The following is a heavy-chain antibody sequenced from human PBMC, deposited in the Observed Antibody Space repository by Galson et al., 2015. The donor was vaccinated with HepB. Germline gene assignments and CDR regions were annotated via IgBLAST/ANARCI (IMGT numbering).Heavy chain of an antibody. V-gene: IGHV3-23*01. CDR1: GFTFSSYA. J-gene: IGHJ4*02. Sequence: SLRLSCAASGFTFSSYAMSWVRQAPGKGLEWVSAISGSGGSTYYADPVKGRFTISRDNSKNTLYLQMNSLRAEDTAVYYCAEGLDSSGWYYPIDYWGQGTLVTVSS. CDR2: ISGSGGST. CDR3: AEGLDSSGWYYPIDY. D-gene: IGHD6-19*01.